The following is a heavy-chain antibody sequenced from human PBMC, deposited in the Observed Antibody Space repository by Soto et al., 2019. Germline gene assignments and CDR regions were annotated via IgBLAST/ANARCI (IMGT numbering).Heavy chain of an antibody. V-gene: IGHV4-61*01. CDR1: GGSVSTSTHH. CDR3: VTEYYHTIDYHKID. Sequence: QVQLQESGPGLVRPSETLSLTCIVSGGSVSTSTHHWSWIRQPPGKGLEWIGYMYYSGYTNYNPSLKGRVTISMDRSRNLFSLGLNSVTAADTAVYYCVTEYYHTIDYHKIDWGQGTLVTVSS. J-gene: IGHJ4*02. CDR2: MYYSGYT. D-gene: IGHD3-22*01.